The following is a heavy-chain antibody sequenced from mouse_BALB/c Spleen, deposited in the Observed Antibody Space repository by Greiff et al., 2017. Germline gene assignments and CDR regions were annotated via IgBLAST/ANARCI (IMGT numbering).Heavy chain of an antibody. CDR1: GFSLTGYG. CDR2: IWGDGST. Sequence: VQLVESGPGLVAPSQSLSITCTVSGFSLTGYGVNWVRQPPGKGLEWLGMIWGDGSTDYNSALKSRLSISKDNSKSQVFLKMNSLQTDDTARYYCARDQGLLRRSGYFDVWGAGTTVTVSS. D-gene: IGHD1-2*01. V-gene: IGHV2-6-7*01. J-gene: IGHJ1*01. CDR3: ARDQGLLRRSGYFDV.